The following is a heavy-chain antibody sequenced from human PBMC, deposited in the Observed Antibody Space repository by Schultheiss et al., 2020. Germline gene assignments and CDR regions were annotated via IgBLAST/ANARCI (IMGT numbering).Heavy chain of an antibody. J-gene: IGHJ4*02. CDR2: IYTSGST. CDR3: ARHDLGDFGADY. V-gene: IGHV4-39*01. CDR1: GGSISSSSYY. Sequence: SQTLSLTCTVSGGSISSSSYYWGWIRQPPGKGLEWIGSIYTSGSTNYNPSLKSRVTISVDTSKNQFSLKLSSVTAADTAVYYCARHDLGDFGADYWGQGTLVTVSS. D-gene: IGHD4-17*01.